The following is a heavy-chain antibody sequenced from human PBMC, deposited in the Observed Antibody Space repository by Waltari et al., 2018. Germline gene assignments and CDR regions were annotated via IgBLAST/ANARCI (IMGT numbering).Heavy chain of an antibody. J-gene: IGHJ3*02. CDR3: ARADLI. V-gene: IGHV3-53*04. CDR2: IYRGGST. CDR1: GFTVSSNY. Sequence: EVQLVESGGGLVQPGGSLRLSCAASGFTVSSNYMSWVRQAPGKVLDWVSVIYRGGSTYNADSEKGRFTITRHNAKNTLYLQMNSRRAEDTAVYYCARADLIWGQGTMVTVSS.